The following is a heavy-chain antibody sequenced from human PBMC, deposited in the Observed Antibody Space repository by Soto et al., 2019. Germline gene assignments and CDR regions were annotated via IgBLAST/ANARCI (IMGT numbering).Heavy chain of an antibody. CDR2: IKTKTDGGTT. CDR3: TTGVTSRGMDV. D-gene: IGHD2-21*02. Sequence: EVQLVESGGGLVKPGGSLRLSCAASGFTFSNAWMSWVRQAPGKGLEWVGRIKTKTDGGTTDYAAPVKGRFTISRADSKNTLYLQMNSLNTEGTAVYYCTTGVTSRGMDVWGQGTTVTVSS. CDR1: GFTFSNAW. V-gene: IGHV3-15*01. J-gene: IGHJ6*02.